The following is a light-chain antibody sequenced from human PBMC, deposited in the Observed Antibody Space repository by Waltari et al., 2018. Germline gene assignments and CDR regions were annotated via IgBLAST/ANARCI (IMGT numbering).Light chain of an antibody. Sequence: QSALTQPPSAYGSPGHSATISCTGTSNDVGAFDYVSWYQQHPGKAPKVVISEVTKRPSGVPDRFSGSRSGNTAFLTVSGLQPEDEANYYCSSYAGTNNFVVFGGGTKLTVL. J-gene: IGLJ2*01. CDR3: SSYAGTNNFVV. CDR2: EVT. V-gene: IGLV2-8*01. CDR1: SNDVGAFDY.